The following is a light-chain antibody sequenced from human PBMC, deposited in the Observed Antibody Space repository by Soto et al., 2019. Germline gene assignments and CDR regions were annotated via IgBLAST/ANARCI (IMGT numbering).Light chain of an antibody. CDR1: QSISIT. V-gene: IGKV3-11*01. CDR2: DVS. J-gene: IGKJ4*01. Sequence: EVVLTQSPATLTLSPGERATLSCRASQSISITLAWYQQKPGQAPRLLIYDVSNRATGNPARFSGSGSGTDFTLTISSLEPEDFAVYYCQDRSGLITFGGGTKVEIK. CDR3: QDRSGLIT.